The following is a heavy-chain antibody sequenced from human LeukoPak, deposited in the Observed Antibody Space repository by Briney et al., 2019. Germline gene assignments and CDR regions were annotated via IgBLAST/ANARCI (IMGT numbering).Heavy chain of an antibody. CDR1: GYTFTSYG. J-gene: IGHJ6*02. CDR3: ASSPYSGSYYPYYYYGMDV. D-gene: IGHD1-26*01. V-gene: IGHV1-2*02. CDR2: INPNSGGT. Sequence: SSVKVSCKASGYTFTSYGISWVRQAPGQGVEWVGWINPNSGGTNYAQKFQGRVTMTRDTSISTAYMELSRLRSDDTAVYYCASSPYSGSYYPYYYYGMDVWGQGTTVTVSS.